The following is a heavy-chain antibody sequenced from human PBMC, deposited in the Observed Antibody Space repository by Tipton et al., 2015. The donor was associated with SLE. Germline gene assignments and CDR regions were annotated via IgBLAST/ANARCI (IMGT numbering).Heavy chain of an antibody. V-gene: IGHV4-59*01. J-gene: IGHJ2*01. CDR2: IYYTGIT. CDR3: ARERPGDSSGWYFDL. D-gene: IGHD6-19*01. Sequence: TLSLTCTVSGGSISSYYWSWIRQPPGKGLEWIGYIYYTGITNYNPSLKSRLTILVDTSKNQFSLKLSSVTAADTAVYYCARERPGDSSGWYFDLWGRGTLVTVSS. CDR1: GGSISSYY.